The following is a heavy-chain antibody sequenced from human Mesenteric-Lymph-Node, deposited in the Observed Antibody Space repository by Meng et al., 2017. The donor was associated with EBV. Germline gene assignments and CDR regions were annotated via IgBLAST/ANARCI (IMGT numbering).Heavy chain of an antibody. CDR1: GGSFSGYY. CDR2: INHSGST. J-gene: IGHJ2*01. V-gene: IGHV4-34*01. CDR3: ARGPNYWYFDL. Sequence: QGQLRQGGAGLLKPSETLSLTCAVYGGSFSGYYWSWIRQPPGKGLEWIGEINHSGSTNYNPSLKSRVTISVDTSKNQFSLKLSSVTAADTAVYYCARGPNYWYFDLWGRGTLVTVS.